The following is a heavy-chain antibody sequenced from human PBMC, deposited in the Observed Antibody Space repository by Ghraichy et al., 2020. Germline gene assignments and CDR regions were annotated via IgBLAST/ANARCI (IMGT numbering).Heavy chain of an antibody. V-gene: IGHV3-23*01. Sequence: GGSLRLSCAASGLTFSSSVMSWVRQAPGKGLEWVSAISGSGGSTYYADSVKGRFTISRDNSKNTLYLQMNSLRAEDTAVYYCAKDLSGDYVSFDAFDIWGQGTKVTVSS. CDR3: AKDLSGDYVSFDAFDI. J-gene: IGHJ3*02. CDR1: GLTFSSSV. D-gene: IGHD4-17*01. CDR2: ISGSGGST.